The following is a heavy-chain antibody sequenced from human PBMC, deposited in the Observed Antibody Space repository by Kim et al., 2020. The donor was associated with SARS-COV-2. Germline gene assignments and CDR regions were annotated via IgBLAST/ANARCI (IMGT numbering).Heavy chain of an antibody. Sequence: SETLSLTCTVSGGSISSSSYYWGWIRQPPGKGLEWIGSIYYSGSTYYNPSLKSRVTISVDTSKNQFSLKLSSVTAADTAVYYCARRNVLRYFDWLLGPSGMDVWGQGTTVTVSS. D-gene: IGHD3-9*01. V-gene: IGHV4-39*01. CDR2: IYYSGST. CDR3: ARRNVLRYFDWLLGPSGMDV. CDR1: GGSISSSSYY. J-gene: IGHJ6*02.